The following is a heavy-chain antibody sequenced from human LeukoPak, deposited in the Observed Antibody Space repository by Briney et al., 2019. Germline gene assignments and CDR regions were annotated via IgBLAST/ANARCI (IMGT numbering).Heavy chain of an antibody. CDR3: ARVADISSAADY. D-gene: IGHD2-15*01. Sequence: PSETLSLTCDVSGYSISSGYYWGCIWQPPGKGLEWIGSIYHSGSTYYSPSLKSRVTISVDTSKNQFSLKLNSVTAADTAVYYCARVADISSAADYWGHGTLVTVSS. J-gene: IGHJ4*01. V-gene: IGHV4-38-2*01. CDR1: GYSISSGYY. CDR2: IYHSGST.